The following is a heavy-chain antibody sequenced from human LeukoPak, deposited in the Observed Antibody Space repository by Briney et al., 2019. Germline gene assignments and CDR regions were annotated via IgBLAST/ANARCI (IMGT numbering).Heavy chain of an antibody. J-gene: IGHJ4*02. CDR2: ISAYNGNT. Sequence: ASVKVSCKASGYTFTSYAMNWVRQAPGQGLEWMGWISAYNGNTNYAQKLQGRVTMTTDTSTSTAYMELRSLRSDDTAVYYCARRTDYYFDYWGQGTLVTVSS. D-gene: IGHD1-1*01. CDR3: ARRTDYYFDY. CDR1: GYTFTSYA. V-gene: IGHV1-18*01.